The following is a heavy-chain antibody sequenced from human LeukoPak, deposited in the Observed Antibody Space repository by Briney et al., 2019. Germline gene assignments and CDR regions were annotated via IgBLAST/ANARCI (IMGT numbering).Heavy chain of an antibody. CDR3: ARDYAAAFDY. CDR1: GFTFSSYG. J-gene: IGHJ4*02. D-gene: IGHD3-16*01. Sequence: GRSLRLSRAASGFTFSSYGMHRVRQAPGKGLEWVAVIWYGGSNKYYADSVKGRFTISRDNSKNTLYLQMNSLRAEDTAVYYCARDYAAAFDYWGQGTLVTVSS. V-gene: IGHV3-33*01. CDR2: IWYGGSNK.